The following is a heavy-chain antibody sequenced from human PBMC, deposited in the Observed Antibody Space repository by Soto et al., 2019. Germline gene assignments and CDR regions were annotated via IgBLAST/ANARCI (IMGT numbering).Heavy chain of an antibody. Sequence: EVQLVESGGGLVKPGGSLRLSCVGSGLTLSDAWMNWVCQIPGKGPEWVGRIKTKSDGAVTDYAALAKGRFTISRDDSENTVYLQMNSLKTEDTAVYYCAREWFGDFVWGQGTLVTVSS. D-gene: IGHD3-10*01. CDR1: GLTLSDAW. CDR3: AREWFGDFV. CDR2: IKTKSDGAVT. J-gene: IGHJ4*02. V-gene: IGHV3-15*05.